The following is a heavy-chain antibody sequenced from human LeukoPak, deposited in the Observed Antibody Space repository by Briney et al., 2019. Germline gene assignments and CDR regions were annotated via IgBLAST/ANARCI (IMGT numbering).Heavy chain of an antibody. CDR2: TKEDGSEK. CDR3: VKCYSRAFDI. V-gene: IGHV3-7*01. J-gene: IGHJ3*02. D-gene: IGHD2-21*01. CDR1: GFIFSSYW. Sequence: SGGSLRLSCAASGFIFSSYWMSWVRQAPGKGLEWVANTKEDGSEKYYVDSVKGRFTIFRDNTKNSLYLQMNSLRAEDTAVYYCVKCYSRAFDIWGQGTMVTVSS.